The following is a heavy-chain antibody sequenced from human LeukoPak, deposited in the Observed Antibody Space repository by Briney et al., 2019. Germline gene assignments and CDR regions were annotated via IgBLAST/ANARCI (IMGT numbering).Heavy chain of an antibody. CDR3: ARRGSGWYYFDY. J-gene: IGHJ4*02. CDR1: GGSISSSSYY. D-gene: IGHD6-19*01. CDR2: IYYSGST. V-gene: IGHV4-39*01. Sequence: PSETLSLTCTVSGGSISSSSYYWGWIRQPPGKGLEWIGSIYYSGSTYYNPSLKSRVTISVDTSKNQFSLKLSSVTAADTAVYYCARRGSGWYYFDYWGQGTLVTVSS.